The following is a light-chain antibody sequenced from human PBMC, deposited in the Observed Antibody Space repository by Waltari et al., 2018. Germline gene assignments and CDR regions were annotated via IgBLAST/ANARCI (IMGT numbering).Light chain of an antibody. J-gene: IGKJ1*01. V-gene: IGKV1-39*01. Sequence: DIQMSQYPSSLSASVRDRVTISCRASQSIATYLNWYQQKPGKAPKLLIYGASSLQSGVPSRFSGSGSGTEFTLSITSLEPEDFATYYCQQSYSVPPTFGQGTKVEI. CDR1: QSIATY. CDR3: QQSYSVPPT. CDR2: GAS.